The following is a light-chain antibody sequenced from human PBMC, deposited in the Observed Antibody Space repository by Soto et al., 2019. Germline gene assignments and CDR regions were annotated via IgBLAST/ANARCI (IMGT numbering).Light chain of an antibody. J-gene: IGKJ2*01. Sequence: EIVMTQSPLSLPVTPGEPASISCRSSQSLLHSNGYNYLDWYLQKPGQSPQHLINLGSNRASGVPDRFSRRGSGTDFTLTISRVEVADVGVYYCMLALQTMYTFAQGTKLEIK. CDR3: MLALQTMYT. V-gene: IGKV2-28*01. CDR2: LGS. CDR1: QSLLHSNGYNY.